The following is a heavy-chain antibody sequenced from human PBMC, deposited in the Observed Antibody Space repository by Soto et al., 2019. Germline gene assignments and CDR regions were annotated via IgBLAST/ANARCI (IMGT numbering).Heavy chain of an antibody. Sequence: QVQLVQSGADVKKPGSSVRVSCKASGGTFSTYAINWVRQAPGHGLEWMGVILPIFNKTHYAQNFQGRVTIIADKSTSTSYMELSTLRSEDTAVYYCARDGVQFLYKGDFDTWGQGTLVTVSS. V-gene: IGHV1-69*06. CDR1: GGTFSTYA. J-gene: IGHJ5*02. CDR3: ARDGVQFLYKGDFDT. D-gene: IGHD3-3*01. CDR2: ILPIFNKT.